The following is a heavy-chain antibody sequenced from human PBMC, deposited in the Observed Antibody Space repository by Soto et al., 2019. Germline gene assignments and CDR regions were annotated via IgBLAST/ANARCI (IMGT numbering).Heavy chain of an antibody. V-gene: IGHV3-48*01. D-gene: IGHD3-22*01. CDR2: ISGRSNTI. CDR3: AREGDGSGFFSDF. Sequence: LRLSCVASGFTFSDYNMNWVRQAPGKGLEWVSFISGRSNTIYYADSVKGRFTISRDNAKNSLYLLMNSLRAEDTAVYYCAREGDGSGFFSDFWGQGTLVTVSS. J-gene: IGHJ4*02. CDR1: GFTFSDYN.